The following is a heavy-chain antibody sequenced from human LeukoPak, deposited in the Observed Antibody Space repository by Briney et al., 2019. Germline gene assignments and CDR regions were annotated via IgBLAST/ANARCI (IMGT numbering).Heavy chain of an antibody. J-gene: IGHJ4*02. CDR3: ARGGAARPVIGKRFDY. D-gene: IGHD6-6*01. CDR1: GFTFSSYG. V-gene: IGHV3-33*01. CDR2: IWYDGSNK. Sequence: GGSLRLSCAASGFTFSSYGMHWVRQAPGKGLEWVAVIWYDGSNKYYADSVKGRFTISRDNSKNTLYLQMNSLRAEDTAVYYCARGGAARPVIGKRFDYWGQGTLVTVSS.